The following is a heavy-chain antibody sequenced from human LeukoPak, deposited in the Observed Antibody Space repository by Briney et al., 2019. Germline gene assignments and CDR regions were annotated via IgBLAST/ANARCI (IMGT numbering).Heavy chain of an antibody. Sequence: GGSLRLSCAASGFTFSDYYMCWIRQAPGKGLEWVSYISSSGSTIYYADSVKGRFTISRDNAKNSLYLQMNSLRAEDTAVYYCASREGYYYDSSGYLNYWGQGTLVTVSS. J-gene: IGHJ4*02. D-gene: IGHD3-22*01. CDR1: GFTFSDYY. CDR3: ASREGYYYDSSGYLNY. CDR2: ISSSGSTI. V-gene: IGHV3-11*01.